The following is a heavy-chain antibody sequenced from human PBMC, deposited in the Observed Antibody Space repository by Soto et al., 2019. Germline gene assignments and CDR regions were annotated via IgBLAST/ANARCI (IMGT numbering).Heavy chain of an antibody. V-gene: IGHV1-8*01. J-gene: IGHJ5*02. Sequence: QVQLVQSGSEVKKPGASVKVSCKASGYTFTSYDINWVRQATGQGLEWMGWINPNSGNTAYAQKCXGRESMXXNTSISTAYMELRSLRSEDTAVYYRARARTRGFDPWGQGTLVTVSS. CDR1: GYTFTSYD. CDR2: INPNSGNT. CDR3: ARARTRGFDP.